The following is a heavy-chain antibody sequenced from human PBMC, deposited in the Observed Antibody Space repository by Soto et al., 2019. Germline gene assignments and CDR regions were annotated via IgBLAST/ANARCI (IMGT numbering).Heavy chain of an antibody. V-gene: IGHV3-21*01. Sequence: EVQLVESGGGLVKPGGSLRLSCAASGFTFSSYSMNWVRQAPGKGREWVSSISSSSSYIYYADSVKGRFTISRDNAKNSLYLQLNSLRAEDTAVYYCARDAMGDFDYWGQGTLVTVSS. D-gene: IGHD2-2*01. CDR1: GFTFSSYS. J-gene: IGHJ4*02. CDR3: ARDAMGDFDY. CDR2: ISSSSSYI.